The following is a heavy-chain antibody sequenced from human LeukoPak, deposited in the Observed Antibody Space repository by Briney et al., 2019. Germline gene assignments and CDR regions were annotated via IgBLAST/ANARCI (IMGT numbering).Heavy chain of an antibody. V-gene: IGHV4-59*01. CDR1: GCSISSYQ. D-gene: IGHD3-22*01. CDR3: ARDLPYYDSSGYNYWYFDL. CDR2: IYFSGST. J-gene: IGHJ2*01. Sequence: PSETLFLTCPVSGCSISSYQWGLVRQPPGKGMEWDGFIYFSGSTNYNPSLKSRVTISVDTSKNQLSLRLSSVTAADTAVYYCARDLPYYDSSGYNYWYFDLWGRGTLVTVSS.